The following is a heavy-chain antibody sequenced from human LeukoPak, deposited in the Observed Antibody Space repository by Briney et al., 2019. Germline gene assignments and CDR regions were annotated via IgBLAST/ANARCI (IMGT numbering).Heavy chain of an antibody. CDR3: AKEVVASVGMGGHLYNWFDP. V-gene: IGHV3-30*18. CDR1: GFTFGSYG. Sequence: EGSLRLSCAASGFTFGSYGMHWVRQAPGKGLEWVAVISHEESNKFYADSVRGRFTISRDNAKNTLYLQMDSLRAEDTATYYCAKEVVASVGMGGHLYNWFDPWGQGTLVTVSS. CDR2: ISHEESNK. D-gene: IGHD1-26*01. J-gene: IGHJ5*02.